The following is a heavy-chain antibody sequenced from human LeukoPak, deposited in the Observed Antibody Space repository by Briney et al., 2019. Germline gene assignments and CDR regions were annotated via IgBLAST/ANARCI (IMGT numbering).Heavy chain of an antibody. J-gene: IGHJ3*02. Sequence: GGSLRLSCAASGFTFSDYYMSWIRQAPGKGLEWVSYISSSGSTIYYADSVKGRFTISRDNAKNSLYLQMNSLRAEDTAVYYCARDWVMAGLLRYFDWSNGFDIWGQGTMVTVSS. CDR3: ARDWVMAGLLRYFDWSNGFDI. D-gene: IGHD3-9*01. CDR2: ISSSGSTI. CDR1: GFTFSDYY. V-gene: IGHV3-11*01.